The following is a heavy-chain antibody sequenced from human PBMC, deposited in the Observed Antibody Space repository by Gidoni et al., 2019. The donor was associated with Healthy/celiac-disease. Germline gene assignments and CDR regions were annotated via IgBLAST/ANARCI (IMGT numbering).Heavy chain of an antibody. CDR2: INPNSGGT. V-gene: IGHV1-2*02. Sequence: QVQLVQSGAEGKRPGASVTVSCKASGYTFNGYYMHWVRQAPGQGLEWMGWINPNSGGTNYAQKYQGRVTMTRDTSISTAYMELSRLRSDDTAVYYCARVGQQLVLDRWFDPWGQGTLVTVSS. CDR3: ARVGQQLVLDRWFDP. CDR1: GYTFNGYY. J-gene: IGHJ5*02. D-gene: IGHD6-13*01.